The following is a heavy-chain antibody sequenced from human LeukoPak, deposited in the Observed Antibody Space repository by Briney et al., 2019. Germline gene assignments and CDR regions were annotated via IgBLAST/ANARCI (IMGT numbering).Heavy chain of an antibody. J-gene: IGHJ4*02. CDR2: ITVNSGGT. Sequence: RGSLRLSCAPSKFTINIYAMTWVRQAPGKGLEWVSSITVNSGGTDYAASVEGRLTISRDNGKDTLYLKMNSLRAEDTAVYYCAREIVGGIDFDSWGQGTLVTVSA. CDR1: KFTINIYA. CDR3: AREIVGGIDFDS. V-gene: IGHV3-23*01. D-gene: IGHD1-26*01.